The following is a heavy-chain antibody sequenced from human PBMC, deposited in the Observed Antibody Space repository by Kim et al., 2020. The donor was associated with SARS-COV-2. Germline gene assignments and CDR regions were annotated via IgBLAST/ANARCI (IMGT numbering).Heavy chain of an antibody. V-gene: IGHV3-7*01. CDR3: VRGSLTTAAGLT. CDR1: GFSCSNYW. Sequence: GGSLRLSCAGSGFSCSNYWMSWVRQAPGKGLEWVANIKEDGSENYYVDSVRGRFTISRDNAKNSLYLQMNSLRAEDTAAYYCVRGSLTTAAGLTWGQGSLVTVSS. J-gene: IGHJ5*02. CDR2: IKEDGSEN. D-gene: IGHD6-25*01.